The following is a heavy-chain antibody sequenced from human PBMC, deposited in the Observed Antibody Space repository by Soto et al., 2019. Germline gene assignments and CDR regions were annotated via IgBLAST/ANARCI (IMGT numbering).Heavy chain of an antibody. D-gene: IGHD3-9*01. V-gene: IGHV3-23*01. CDR2: ISGSGGST. J-gene: IGHJ4*02. CDR1: GFTFSSYA. CDR3: AVSTLYDILTGYYPEIDY. Sequence: EVQLLESGGGLVQPGGSLRLSCAASGFTFSSYAMSWVRQAPGKGLEWVSAISGSGGSTYYADSVKGRFTISRDNSKNTLYLQMNSLRAEDTAVYYCAVSTLYDILTGYYPEIDYWGQGTLVTVSS.